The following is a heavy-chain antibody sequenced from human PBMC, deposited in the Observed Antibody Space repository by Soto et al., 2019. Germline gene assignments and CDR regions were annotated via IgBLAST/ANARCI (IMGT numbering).Heavy chain of an antibody. V-gene: IGHV1-69*01. CDR3: ARVNQYYYDSSGYSNWFDP. Sequence: QVQLVQSGAEVKKPGSSVKVSCKASGGTFSSYAISWVRQAPGQGLEWMGGIIPIFGTANYAQKFQGRVTITADESTSTAYMELSSLGSEDTAVYYCARVNQYYYDSSGYSNWFDPWGQGTLVTVSS. CDR1: GGTFSSYA. J-gene: IGHJ5*02. D-gene: IGHD3-22*01. CDR2: IIPIFGTA.